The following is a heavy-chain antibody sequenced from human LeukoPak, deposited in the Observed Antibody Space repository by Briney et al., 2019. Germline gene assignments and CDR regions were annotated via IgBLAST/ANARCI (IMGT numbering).Heavy chain of an antibody. CDR3: ASLGHSSGWYPDY. Sequence: SETLSLTCTVSGGSISSYYWSWIRPPPGKGLDWIGYIYYSGSTNYNPSLKSRVTISVDTSKNQFSLKLSSVTAADTAVYYCASLGHSSGWYPDYWGQGTLVTVSS. CDR1: GGSISSYY. J-gene: IGHJ4*02. D-gene: IGHD6-19*01. CDR2: IYYSGST. V-gene: IGHV4-59*01.